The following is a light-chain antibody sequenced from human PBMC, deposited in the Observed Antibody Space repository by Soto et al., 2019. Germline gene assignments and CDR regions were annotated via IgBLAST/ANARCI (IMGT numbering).Light chain of an antibody. J-gene: IGKJ1*01. CDR3: QQYGNPPQT. V-gene: IGKV3-20*01. CDR2: GAS. Sequence: EIVLTQSPGTLSLSPGEPVTLSCRASQTLLSSYVAWYHQKPGQAPRLLIYGASRRATGIPDRFSGGGSGTDFTLTITRLEPEDFGIYYCQQYGNPPQTFGQGTKVEIK. CDR1: QTLLSSY.